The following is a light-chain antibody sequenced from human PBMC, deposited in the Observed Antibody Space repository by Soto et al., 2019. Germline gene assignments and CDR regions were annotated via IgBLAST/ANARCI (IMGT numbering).Light chain of an antibody. CDR3: QQYGISPPCT. J-gene: IGKJ2*02. V-gene: IGKV3-20*01. CDR1: QSVSSSY. CDR2: GAS. Sequence: EIVLTQSPGTLSLSPGERATLSCRASQSVSSSYLAWYQQKPGQAPRLLIYGASSRATGIPDRFSGSGSGTDFTLTISSLEPEDGAVYYCQQYGISPPCTFGQGTKLEIK.